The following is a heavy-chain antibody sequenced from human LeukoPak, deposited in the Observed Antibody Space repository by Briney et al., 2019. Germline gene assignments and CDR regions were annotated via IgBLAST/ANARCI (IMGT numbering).Heavy chain of an antibody. CDR1: GFIFSSSA. D-gene: IGHD2-15*01. CDR2: ISYDGNNQ. CDR3: ARVGSRYCSGANCYDGF. V-gene: IGHV3-30-3*01. J-gene: IGHJ4*02. Sequence: GGSLRLSCAAPGFIFSSSAMSWVRKAPGKGLEWVAFISYDGNNQYYADSVKGRFTISRDNSKNTLYLQMNNLRAEDTAIYYCARVGSRYCSGANCYDGFWGQGTLVPVSS.